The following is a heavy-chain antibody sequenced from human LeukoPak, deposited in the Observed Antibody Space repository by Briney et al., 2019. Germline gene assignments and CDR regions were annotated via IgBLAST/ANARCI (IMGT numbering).Heavy chain of an antibody. CDR3: ARTGGYYDFWSAHMPPFLRDYYGMDV. CDR2: ISSSSSYI. V-gene: IGHV3-21*04. D-gene: IGHD3-3*01. Sequence: PGGSLRLSCAASGFTFSSYSMNWVRQAPGKGLEWVSSISSSSSYIYYADSVKGRFTISRDNAKNSLYLQMNSLRAEDTAVYYCARTGGYYDFWSAHMPPFLRDYYGMDVWGQGTTVTVSS. J-gene: IGHJ6*02. CDR1: GFTFSSYS.